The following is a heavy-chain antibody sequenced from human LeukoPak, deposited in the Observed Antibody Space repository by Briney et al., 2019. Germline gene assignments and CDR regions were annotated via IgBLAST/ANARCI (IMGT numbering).Heavy chain of an antibody. CDR2: ISWNSGSI. CDR3: AKDTCYQAFCEPDY. CDR1: GFTFDDYA. J-gene: IGHJ4*02. Sequence: PGGSLRLSCAASGFTFDDYAMHWVRQAPGKGLEWVSGISWNSGSIGYADSVKGRFTISRDNAKNSLYLQMNSLRAEDTALYYCAKDTCYQAFCEPDYWGQGTLVTVSS. D-gene: IGHD2-2*01. V-gene: IGHV3-9*01.